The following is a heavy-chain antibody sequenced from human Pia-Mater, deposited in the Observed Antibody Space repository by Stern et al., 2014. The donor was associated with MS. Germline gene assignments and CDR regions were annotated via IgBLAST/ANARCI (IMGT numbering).Heavy chain of an antibody. CDR1: GYTLTELS. V-gene: IGHV1-24*01. D-gene: IGHD3-10*01. Sequence: QVQLVESGAEVKKPGASVKVSCKVSGYTLTELSMHWVRQAPGKGIEGMGGFDPEDGETIYAQKFQGRVTMTEDTSTDTAYMELSSLRSEDTAVYYCAGMVRDDWYFDLWGRGTLVTVSS. J-gene: IGHJ2*01. CDR3: AGMVRDDWYFDL. CDR2: FDPEDGET.